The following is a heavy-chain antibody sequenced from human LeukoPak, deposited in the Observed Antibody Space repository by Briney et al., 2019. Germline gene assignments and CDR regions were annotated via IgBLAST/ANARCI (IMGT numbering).Heavy chain of an antibody. Sequence: PGGSLRLSCAASGFTFSSYSMNWVRQAPGKGLEWVSSISSSSSYIYYADSVKGRFTISRDNAKNSLYLQMNSLRAEDTAVYYCARDPEIAVAGPPPAFDIWGQGTMVTVSS. CDR2: ISSSSSYI. CDR1: GFTFSSYS. J-gene: IGHJ3*02. D-gene: IGHD6-19*01. V-gene: IGHV3-21*01. CDR3: ARDPEIAVAGPPPAFDI.